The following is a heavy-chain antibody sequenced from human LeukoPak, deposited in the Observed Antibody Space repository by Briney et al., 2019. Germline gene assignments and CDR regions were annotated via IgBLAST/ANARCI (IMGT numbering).Heavy chain of an antibody. CDR2: IYSGGTT. Sequence: PGGSLRLSCAASGFSVSSNFMSWVRQAPGKGLEWVSVIYSGGTTYYADSVKGRFTISRDNSKNTLSLQMNNLRAEDTAVYYCARAPSEIRGYYPEYFRHWGQGTLVTVSS. CDR1: GFSVSSNF. CDR3: ARAPSEIRGYYPEYFRH. D-gene: IGHD3-22*01. J-gene: IGHJ1*01. V-gene: IGHV3-53*01.